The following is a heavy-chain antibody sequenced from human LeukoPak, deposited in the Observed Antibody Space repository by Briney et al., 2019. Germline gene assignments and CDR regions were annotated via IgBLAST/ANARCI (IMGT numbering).Heavy chain of an antibody. CDR1: GFTFSNAW. V-gene: IGHV3-15*01. CDR3: TTHPTIVVVTAIP. J-gene: IGHJ5*02. D-gene: IGHD2-21*02. Sequence: GGSLRLSCAASGFTFSNAWMSWVRQAPGKGLEWVGRIKSKTDGGTTDYAAPVKGRFTISRDDSKNTLYLQMNSLKTEDTAVYYCTTHPTIVVVTAIPWGQGTLVTVSS. CDR2: IKSKTDGGTT.